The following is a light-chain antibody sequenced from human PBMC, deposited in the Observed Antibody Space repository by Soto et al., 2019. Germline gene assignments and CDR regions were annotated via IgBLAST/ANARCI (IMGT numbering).Light chain of an antibody. CDR2: DAS. Sequence: AIQLTQSPSSLSASVGDRVTITCRASQGISSALAWYQQKPGKAPKLLIYDASRLESGVPSRFSGSGAGTDFYLTISSLQPEDFAAYYCQQFNSYPRTFGQGTKVEIK. J-gene: IGKJ2*01. CDR1: QGISSA. CDR3: QQFNSYPRT. V-gene: IGKV1-13*02.